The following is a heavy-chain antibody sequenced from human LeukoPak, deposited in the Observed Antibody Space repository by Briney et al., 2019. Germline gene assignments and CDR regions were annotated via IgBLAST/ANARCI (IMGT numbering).Heavy chain of an antibody. CDR2: INPNSGGT. Sequence: ASVKVSCKASGYTFTGNFMHWVRQAPGQGLEWMGWINPNSGGTNYAQKFQVRVTLTSDTSISTVYMELSSLRSDDTAVYYCARAYSSSWYYNYYCYYYMDVWGKGTTVTVSS. D-gene: IGHD6-13*01. J-gene: IGHJ6*03. CDR1: GYTFTGNF. CDR3: ARAYSSSWYYNYYCYYYMDV. V-gene: IGHV1-2*02.